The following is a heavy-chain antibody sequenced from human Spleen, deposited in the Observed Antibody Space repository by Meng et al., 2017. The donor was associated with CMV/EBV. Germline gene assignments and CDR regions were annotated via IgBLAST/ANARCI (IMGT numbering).Heavy chain of an antibody. Sequence: QLQLQESGPGRVKPSETLSLTFTVSGGSISSSRYYWGWIRQPPGKGLEWIGSIYYSGSTYYNPSLKSRVTISVDTSKNQFSLKLSSVTAADTAVYYCAREATVTTDQPIDYWGQGTLVTVSS. CDR3: AREATVTTDQPIDY. D-gene: IGHD4-11*01. CDR1: GGSISSSRYY. J-gene: IGHJ4*02. CDR2: IYYSGST. V-gene: IGHV4-39*07.